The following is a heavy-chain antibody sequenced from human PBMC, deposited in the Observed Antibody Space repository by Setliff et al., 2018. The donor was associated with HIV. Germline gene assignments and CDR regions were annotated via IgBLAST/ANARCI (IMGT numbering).Heavy chain of an antibody. J-gene: IGHJ4*02. CDR1: GFTFSTYT. D-gene: IGHD6-19*01. CDR2: ISSSSTYI. CDR3: ARDGADSGGDFDY. V-gene: IGHV3-21*01. Sequence: GGSLRLSCAASGFTFSTYTMHWVRQAPGKGLEWVSSISSSSTYIYYGDSLKGRFTISRDNAKNSLYLQMNSLGAEDTAVYYCARDGADSGGDFDYWGQGTLVTVSS.